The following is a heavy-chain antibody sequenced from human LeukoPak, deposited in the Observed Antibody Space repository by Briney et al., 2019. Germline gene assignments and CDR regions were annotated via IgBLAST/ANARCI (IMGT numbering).Heavy chain of an antibody. D-gene: IGHD6-6*01. CDR3: ARVRTYYSSSSYFDY. Sequence: ASVKVSCKASGYTFTTYGIYWVRQAPGQGLEWMGWISAYNGNTNYAQKLQGRVTMTTDTSTSTAYMELRSLRSDDTAVYYCARVRTYYSSSSYFDYWGQGTLVTVSS. CDR2: ISAYNGNT. J-gene: IGHJ4*02. V-gene: IGHV1-18*01. CDR1: GYTFTTYG.